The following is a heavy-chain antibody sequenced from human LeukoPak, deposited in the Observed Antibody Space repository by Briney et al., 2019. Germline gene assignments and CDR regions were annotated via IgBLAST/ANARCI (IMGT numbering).Heavy chain of an antibody. V-gene: IGHV3-21*01. CDR3: TYYDFWSGKYYFDY. J-gene: IGHJ4*02. D-gene: IGHD3-3*01. CDR2: ISSSSSYI. CDR1: GFTFSSYS. Sequence: GRSLRLSCAASGFTFSSYSMNWVRQAPGKGLEWVSSISSSSSYIYYADSVKGRFTISRDNAKNSLYLQMNSLRAEDTAVYYCTYYDFWSGKYYFDYRGQGTLVTVSS.